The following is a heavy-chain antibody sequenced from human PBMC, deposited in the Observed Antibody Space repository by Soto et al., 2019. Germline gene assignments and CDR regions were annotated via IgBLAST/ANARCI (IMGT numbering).Heavy chain of an antibody. Sequence: EVQLVESGGGLVKPGGSLRLSCAASGVTFSNAWMNWVRQAPGKGLEWVGRIKSKTDGGTTDYAAPVKGRFTISRDDSKNTLYLPMNSLKTEDTAVYYCAADRCLNGVCYLEWWWCQGTLVTVSS. V-gene: IGHV3-15*07. CDR1: GVTFSNAW. J-gene: IGHJ4*02. D-gene: IGHD2-8*01. CDR3: AADRCLNGVCYLEWW. CDR2: IKSKTDGGTT.